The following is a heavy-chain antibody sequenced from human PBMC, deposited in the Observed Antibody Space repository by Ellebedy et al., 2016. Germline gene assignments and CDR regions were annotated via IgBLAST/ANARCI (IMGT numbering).Heavy chain of an antibody. J-gene: IGHJ4*01. Sequence: GGSLRLXXVASGFTFSNYAMSWVRQAPGKGLEWVSAISGGADRTYYADSVKGRFIISRDSSKNTLYLQMNSLRAEDTAVYYCAKAGGPYSYWGQGTLVTVSS. CDR2: ISGGADRT. CDR3: AKAGGPYSY. CDR1: GFTFSNYA. D-gene: IGHD1-26*01. V-gene: IGHV3-23*01.